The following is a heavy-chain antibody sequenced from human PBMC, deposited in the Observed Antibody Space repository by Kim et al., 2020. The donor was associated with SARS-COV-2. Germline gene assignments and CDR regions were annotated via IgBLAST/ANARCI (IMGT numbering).Heavy chain of an antibody. V-gene: IGHV1-3*01. CDR2: INAGIGNT. J-gene: IGHJ4*02. D-gene: IGHD2-21*01. CDR1: GYTFTNNG. CDR3: ATGSETYSPDY. Sequence: ASVKVSCKASGYTFTNNGIHWVRQAPGQRLEWMGWINAGIGNTKYSQKFQGRVTITTDTSASTAYMELSSLKSEDTAMYYCATGSETYSPDYWGQGTLVTVSS.